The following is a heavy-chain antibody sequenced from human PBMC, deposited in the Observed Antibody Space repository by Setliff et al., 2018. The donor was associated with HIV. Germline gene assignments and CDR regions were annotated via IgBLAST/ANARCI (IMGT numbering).Heavy chain of an antibody. V-gene: IGHV3-72*01. CDR2: SRKKDNSYIT. J-gene: IGHJ4*02. CDR1: GFTFGDYP. D-gene: IGHD3-10*01. Sequence: GGSLRLSCLSSGFTFGDYPMSWVRQAPGKGLEWVGRSRKKDNSYITEYAASVKGRFTVSRDDSKNSLYLQMNSLNTEDTATYYGIFYYYGYPYWGQGTLVTVSS. CDR3: IFYYYGYPY.